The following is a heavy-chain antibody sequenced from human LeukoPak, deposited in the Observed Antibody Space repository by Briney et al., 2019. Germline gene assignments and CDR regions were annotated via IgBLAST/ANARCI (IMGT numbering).Heavy chain of an antibody. CDR1: GGSISSYY. Sequence: SETLSLTCTVSGGSISSYYWSWIRQPPGKGLEWIGYIYYSGSTSYNPSLKSGVTISVDTSKNQFSLKLSSVTAADTAVYYCARDSGGYSTVDYWGQGALVTVSS. V-gene: IGHV4-59*01. D-gene: IGHD3-22*01. CDR3: ARDSGGYSTVDY. CDR2: IYYSGST. J-gene: IGHJ4*02.